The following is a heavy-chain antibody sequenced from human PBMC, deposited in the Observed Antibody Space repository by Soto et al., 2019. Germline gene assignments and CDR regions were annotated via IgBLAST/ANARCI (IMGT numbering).Heavy chain of an antibody. CDR1: GFTFSTYA. Sequence: EVQLLESGGGLVQPGGSLRVSCAASGFTFSTYALGWVRQAPGKGLEWVSAISGNGGTTYYSDSVKGWFSISRDNSKNTLYLQMNSVRAEDTVVYYCVQALYGGADYWGQGTLVTVSS. D-gene: IGHD4-17*01. CDR2: ISGNGGTT. J-gene: IGHJ4*02. CDR3: VQALYGGADY. V-gene: IGHV3-23*01.